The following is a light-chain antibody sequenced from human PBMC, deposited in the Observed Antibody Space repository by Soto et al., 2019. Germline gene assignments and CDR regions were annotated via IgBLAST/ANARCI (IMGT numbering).Light chain of an antibody. CDR1: SSNIGAGYD. V-gene: IGLV1-40*01. J-gene: IGLJ1*01. CDR3: QSYDSSLSGSYV. Sequence: VLTQPPAVSGAPGQRVTISCTGSSSNIGAGYDVHWYQQLPGTAPKLLIYGNSNRPSGVPDRFSGSKSGTSASLAITGLQAEDEADYYCQSYDSSLSGSYVFGTGTKVTVL. CDR2: GNS.